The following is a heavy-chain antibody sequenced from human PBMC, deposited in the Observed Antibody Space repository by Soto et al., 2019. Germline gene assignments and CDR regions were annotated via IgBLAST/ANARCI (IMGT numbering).Heavy chain of an antibody. J-gene: IGHJ5*01. CDR3: ARERDARWLDS. CDR2: LKDRSQNYAT. CDR1: GFSVSGGY. Sequence: EVQLVESGGGLVQPGGSARLSCAAAGFSVSGGYMDWVRQAPGKGLEWVARLKDRSQNYATEYAASVKGRFTVSRHASQNSMYLQMTSLKIEDTAVYYCARERDARWLDSWGQGTLVTVS. V-gene: IGHV3-72*01.